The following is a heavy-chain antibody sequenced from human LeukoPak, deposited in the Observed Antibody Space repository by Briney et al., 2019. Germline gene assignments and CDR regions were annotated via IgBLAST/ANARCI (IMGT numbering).Heavy chain of an antibody. Sequence: PSETLSLTCAVYGGSFSGYYWSWIRQPPRKGLEWIGEINHSGSTNYNPSLKSRVTISVDTSKNQFSLKLSSVTAADTAVYYCARVQRTWLRRYYYYMDVWGKGTTVTVSS. V-gene: IGHV4-34*01. D-gene: IGHD6-19*01. J-gene: IGHJ6*03. CDR3: ARVQRTWLRRYYYYMDV. CDR2: INHSGST. CDR1: GGSFSGYY.